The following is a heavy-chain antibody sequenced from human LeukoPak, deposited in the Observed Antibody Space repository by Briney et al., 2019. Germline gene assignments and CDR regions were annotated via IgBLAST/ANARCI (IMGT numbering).Heavy chain of an antibody. J-gene: IGHJ3*01. V-gene: IGHV1-24*01. D-gene: IGHD3-22*01. Sequence: GASVKVSCKVSGYTLTELSMHWVRQAPGKGLEWMGGFDPEDGETIYAQKFQGRVTMTEDTSTDTAYMELSSLRSEDTAVYYCASSTYDSSGYPGAFDVWGQGTMVTVSS. CDR3: ASSTYDSSGYPGAFDV. CDR1: GYTLTELS. CDR2: FDPEDGET.